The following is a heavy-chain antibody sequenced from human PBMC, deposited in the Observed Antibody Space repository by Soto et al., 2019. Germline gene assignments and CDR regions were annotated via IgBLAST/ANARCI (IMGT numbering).Heavy chain of an antibody. Sequence: PGGSLKLSCAASGFTFSSYAMGWVRQAPGKGLEWVSAISGSGGSTYYADSVKGRFTISRDNSKNTLYLQMNSLRAEDTAVYYCAKPPSHPYSYDSSGYNVDYFAYWVQGTLVTVSS. J-gene: IGHJ4*02. D-gene: IGHD3-22*01. CDR3: AKPPSHPYSYDSSGYNVDYFAY. CDR2: ISGSGGST. V-gene: IGHV3-23*01. CDR1: GFTFSSYA.